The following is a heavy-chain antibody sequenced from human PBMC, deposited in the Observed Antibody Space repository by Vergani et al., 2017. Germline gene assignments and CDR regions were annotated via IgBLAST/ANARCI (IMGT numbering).Heavy chain of an antibody. J-gene: IGHJ4*02. V-gene: IGHV1-8*02. CDR3: ARVGTSSNRDYFDY. Sequence: QVQLVQSGTEVKKPGASVKVSCKASGYTFTNYDINWVRRATGQGLEWMGWMSPISGNTGFAQKFQGRVTMTRDTSISTAYMELSNLRSDDTAVYYCARVGTSSNRDYFDYWGQGTLVTVSS. CDR1: GYTFTNYD. D-gene: IGHD2-2*01. CDR2: MSPISGNT.